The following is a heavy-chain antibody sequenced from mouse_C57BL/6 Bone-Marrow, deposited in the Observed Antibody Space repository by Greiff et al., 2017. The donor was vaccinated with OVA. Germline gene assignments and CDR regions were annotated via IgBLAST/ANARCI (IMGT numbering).Heavy chain of an antibody. Sequence: VKLVESGPGLVAPSQSLSITCTVSGFSLTSYSISWVRQPPGKGLEWLGVIWPGGGTNYNSALKSRLSISKDNSKSQVVLKMNSLQTDDTDRYYCARNYGNYYAMDYWGQGTAVTVSS. J-gene: IGHJ4*01. CDR2: IWPGGGT. CDR3: ARNYGNYYAMDY. V-gene: IGHV2-9-1*01. D-gene: IGHD2-1*01. CDR1: GFSLTSYS.